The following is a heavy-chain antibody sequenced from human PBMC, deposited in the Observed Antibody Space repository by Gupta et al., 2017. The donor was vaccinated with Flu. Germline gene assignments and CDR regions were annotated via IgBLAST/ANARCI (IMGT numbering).Heavy chain of an antibody. V-gene: IGHV3-33*01. CDR1: GFTFRSYG. D-gene: IGHD3-10*01. CDR2: IWYDGSNK. J-gene: IGHJ5*02. CDR3: ARDIMVRGPVGWFDP. Sequence: QVQLVESGGGVVQPGRCLRLSCAASGFTFRSYGMHWVRQAPGKGLEWVAVIWYDGSNKYYADSVKGRFTISRDNSKITLYLQMNSLRAEDTAVYYCARDIMVRGPVGWFDPWGQGTLVTVSS.